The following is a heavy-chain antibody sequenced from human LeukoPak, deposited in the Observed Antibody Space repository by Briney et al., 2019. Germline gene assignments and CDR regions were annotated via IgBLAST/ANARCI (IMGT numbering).Heavy chain of an antibody. V-gene: IGHV3-7*01. CDR2: IKQDGSEK. Sequence: GGSLRLSCAASGFTFSSYWMSWVRQAPGKGLEWVANIKQDGSEKYYVDSVKGGFTISRDNAKNSLYLQMNSLRAEDTAVYYCARDLVVVVPAADSDRGYSYGIDYWGQGTLVTVSS. J-gene: IGHJ4*02. CDR3: ARDLVVVVPAADSDRGYSYGIDY. CDR1: GFTFSSYW. D-gene: IGHD2-2*01.